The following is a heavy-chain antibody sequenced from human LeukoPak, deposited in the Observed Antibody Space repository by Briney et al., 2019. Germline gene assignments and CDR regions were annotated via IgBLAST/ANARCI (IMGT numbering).Heavy chain of an antibody. CDR2: IYPGDSDT. D-gene: IGHD3-16*02. CDR1: GYSFTSYW. J-gene: IGHJ4*02. CDR3: ARHDYVWGSYRYNEPYYFDY. Sequence: GESLKISCKGSGYSFTSYWIGWVRQMPGKGLEWMGIIYPGDSDTRYSPPFQGQVTISADKSISTAYLQWSSLKASDTAMYYCARHDYVWGSYRYNEPYYFDYWGQGTLVTVSS. V-gene: IGHV5-51*01.